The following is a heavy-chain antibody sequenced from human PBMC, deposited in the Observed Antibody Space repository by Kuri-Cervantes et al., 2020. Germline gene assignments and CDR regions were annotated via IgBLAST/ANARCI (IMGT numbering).Heavy chain of an antibody. CDR3: ARSITMVRGYGMDV. J-gene: IGHJ6*02. D-gene: IGHD3-10*01. CDR2: ISSSGSTI. Sequence: GESLKISCASSGFTFSSYGIHWVRQAPGKGLEWVSYISSSGSTIYYADSVKGRFTISRDNAKNSLYLQMNSLRAEDTAVYYCARSITMVRGYGMDVWGQGTTVTVSS. CDR1: GFTFSSYG. V-gene: IGHV3-48*04.